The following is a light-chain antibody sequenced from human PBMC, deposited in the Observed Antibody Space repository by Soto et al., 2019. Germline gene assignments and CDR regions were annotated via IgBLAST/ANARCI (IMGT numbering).Light chain of an antibody. CDR2: AAS. V-gene: IGKV1-5*01. CDR1: QSLGSF. Sequence: DIQMTQSPSTLSASVGDRVTITCRASQSLGSFLAWFQQKPGKAPKLLIYAASNLQTGVPRRFSGSQTGTEFTITISRLQPDDSASYFCLQYDSYPYSFGQGTKLEIK. CDR3: LQYDSYPYS. J-gene: IGKJ2*01.